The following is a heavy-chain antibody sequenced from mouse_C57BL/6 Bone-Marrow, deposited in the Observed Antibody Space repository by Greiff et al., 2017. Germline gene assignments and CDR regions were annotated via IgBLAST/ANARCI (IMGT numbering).Heavy chain of an antibody. CDR2: IYPRSGNT. J-gene: IGHJ3*01. CDR1: GYTFTSYG. V-gene: IGHV1-81*01. D-gene: IGHD2-3*01. Sequence: VKVVESGAELARPGASVKLSCKASGYTFTSYGISWVKQRTGQGLEWIGEIYPRSGNTYYNEKFKGKATLTADKSSSTAYMELRSLTSEDSAVYYCARDGYYDWVWFAYWGQGTLVTVSA. CDR3: ARDGYYDWVWFAY.